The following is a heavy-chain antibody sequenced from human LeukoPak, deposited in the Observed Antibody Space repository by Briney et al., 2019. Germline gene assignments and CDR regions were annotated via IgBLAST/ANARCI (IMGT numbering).Heavy chain of an antibody. D-gene: IGHD2-21*02. CDR3: VRVAYCGANCYYYVDS. CDR1: GYTFTDHY. CDR2: INPKTGAT. V-gene: IGHV1-2*02. J-gene: IGHJ4*02. Sequence: GASVKVSCKASGYTFTDHYMLWVRQAPGQGLEWMGFINPKTGATRYAQKFQGSITVTRDTSVNTAYMELSGLGPDDTAMYYCVRVAYCGANCYYYVDSWGQGTLVTVSS.